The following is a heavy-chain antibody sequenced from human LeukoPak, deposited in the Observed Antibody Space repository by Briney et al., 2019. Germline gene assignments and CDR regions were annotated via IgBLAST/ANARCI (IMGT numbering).Heavy chain of an antibody. CDR1: GYTLTELS. CDR2: FDPEDGET. Sequence: ASVKVSCKVSGYTLTELSMHWVRQAPGKGLEWMGGFDPEDGETIYAQKFQGRVTMTEDTSTDTAYMELSSLRSEDTAVYYCATTTPAVAGLTEAFVIWGQGTMVTVSS. J-gene: IGHJ3*02. D-gene: IGHD6-19*01. CDR3: ATTTPAVAGLTEAFVI. V-gene: IGHV1-24*01.